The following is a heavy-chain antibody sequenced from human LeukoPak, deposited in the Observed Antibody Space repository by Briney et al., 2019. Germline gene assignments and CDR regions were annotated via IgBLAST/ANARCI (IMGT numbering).Heavy chain of an antibody. CDR1: GFTFSSYA. CDR3: AKAEGFLEWFPS. V-gene: IGHV3-23*01. D-gene: IGHD3-3*01. J-gene: IGHJ5*02. CDR2: ISGSGGST. Sequence: QTGGSLRLSCAASGFTFSSYAMSWVRQAPGKGLEWVSAISGSGGSTYYADSVKGRFTISRDNSKNTLYLQMNSLRAEDTAVYYCAKAEGFLEWFPSWGQGTPVTVSS.